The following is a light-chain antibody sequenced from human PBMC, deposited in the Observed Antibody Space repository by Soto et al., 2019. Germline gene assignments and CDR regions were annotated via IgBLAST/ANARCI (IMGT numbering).Light chain of an antibody. J-gene: IGLJ3*02. V-gene: IGLV1-40*01. CDR2: GNS. CDR3: QSYDSSLSGSV. Sequence: QSVLTQPPSVSGAPGQRVTISCTGSSSKIGAGYDVHWYQQLPGTAPKLLIYGNSNRPSGVPDRFSGSKSGTSASLAITGLQAEDEADYYYQSYDSSLSGSVFGGGTKLTVL. CDR1: SSKIGAGYD.